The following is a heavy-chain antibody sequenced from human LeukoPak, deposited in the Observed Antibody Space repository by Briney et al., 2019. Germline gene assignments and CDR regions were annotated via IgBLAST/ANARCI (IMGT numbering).Heavy chain of an antibody. J-gene: IGHJ5*02. Sequence: SETLSLTCAVSGGSISSGGYSWSWIRQPPGKGLEWIGYIYHSGTTYYNPSLKSRVTISEDRSKNQFSLKLSSGTAADTAVYYCATYSSSDWFDPWGQGTLVTVSS. CDR3: ATYSSSDWFDP. CDR2: IYHSGTT. D-gene: IGHD6-6*01. CDR1: GGSISSGGYS. V-gene: IGHV4-30-2*01.